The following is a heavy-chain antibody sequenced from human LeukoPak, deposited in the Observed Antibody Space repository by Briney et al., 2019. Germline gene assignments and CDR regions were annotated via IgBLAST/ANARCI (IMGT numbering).Heavy chain of an antibody. CDR3: SRFSEADYDY. Sequence: SERLSLTCTVSGGSISSSSYYSGWIRQPPGKGLEWIGSIYYSGSTYYNPSLKSRVTISVDTSKNQFSLKLSSVTAADTAVYYCSRFSEADYDYWGQGTLVTVSS. D-gene: IGHD2-15*01. V-gene: IGHV4-39*07. J-gene: IGHJ4*02. CDR2: IYYSGST. CDR1: GGSISSSSYY.